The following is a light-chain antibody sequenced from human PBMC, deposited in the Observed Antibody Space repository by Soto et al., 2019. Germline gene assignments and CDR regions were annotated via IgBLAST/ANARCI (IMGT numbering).Light chain of an antibody. V-gene: IGKV3-20*01. CDR3: QYYGSSPWT. CDR1: QSVSSNY. J-gene: IGKJ1*01. CDR2: SAF. Sequence: EIVLTQSPGTLSLSPGERGTLSCRASQSVSSNYLAWYQQKPVQAPRLLIYSAFSSATGIPDRFSGSGSGTDFTLTISRLEPEDSAVYYCQYYGSSPWTFGQGTKVEIK.